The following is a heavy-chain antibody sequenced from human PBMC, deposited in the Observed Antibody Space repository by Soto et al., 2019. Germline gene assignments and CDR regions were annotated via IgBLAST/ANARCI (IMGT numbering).Heavy chain of an antibody. CDR2: ISGSGGST. D-gene: IGHD3-22*01. J-gene: IGHJ4*02. V-gene: IGHV3-23*01. CDR1: GFTFSSYA. CDR3: AKEADISGYHPDY. Sequence: TGGSLRLSCAASGFTFSSYAMSWVRQAPGKGLEWVSVISGSGGSTHYADSVKGRSTISRDNSKNTLHLQVNSLRGEDTAVYYCAKEADISGYHPDYWGQGTQVTVSS.